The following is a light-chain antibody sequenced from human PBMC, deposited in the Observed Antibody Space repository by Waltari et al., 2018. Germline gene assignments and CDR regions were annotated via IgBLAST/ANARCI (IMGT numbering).Light chain of an antibody. CDR2: KDN. V-gene: IGLV3-27*01. J-gene: IGLJ3*02. CDR1: ILAKKY. CDR3: YSAADNAVGV. Sequence: SYDLTQPSSVSVSPGQTARITCSGDILAKKYGRWYQQKPGPAPVQVIYKDNEQPSGVPERFSCSSSGTAVTLTISGAHVDDEADYYCYSAADNAVGVFGGGTKLTV.